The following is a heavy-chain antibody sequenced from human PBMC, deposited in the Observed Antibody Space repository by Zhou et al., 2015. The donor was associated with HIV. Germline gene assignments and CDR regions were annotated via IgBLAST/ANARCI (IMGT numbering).Heavy chain of an antibody. CDR1: GGTFSSFA. V-gene: IGHV1-69*06. J-gene: IGHJ4*02. Sequence: QVQLVQSGAEVKKPGSSVKVSCKASGGTFSSFAITWVRQVPGQGLEWVGGMIPTIGTPNYAESFQGRVTISADKSTGTAYMEMSSLTSEDTAVYYCAREAGGYNYYFDYWGQGTLVTVSS. CDR2: MIPTIGTP. CDR3: AREAGGYNYYFDY. D-gene: IGHD5-24*01.